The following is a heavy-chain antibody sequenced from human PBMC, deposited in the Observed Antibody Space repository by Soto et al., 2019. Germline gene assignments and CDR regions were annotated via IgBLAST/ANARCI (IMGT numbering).Heavy chain of an antibody. CDR1: GFTLSHYG. CDR3: AKDSSRYNWKGDGNNLFDP. J-gene: IGHJ5*02. Sequence: GGSLRLSCAASGFTLSHYGMHWVRQAPGKGLEWVALIWSDGSNENYADSVQGRFTISRDNAKNTPYLQMNSLRAEDTALYYCAKDSSRYNWKGDGNNLFDPWGQGTLVTVSS. V-gene: IGHV3-33*06. D-gene: IGHD1-1*01. CDR2: IWSDGSNE.